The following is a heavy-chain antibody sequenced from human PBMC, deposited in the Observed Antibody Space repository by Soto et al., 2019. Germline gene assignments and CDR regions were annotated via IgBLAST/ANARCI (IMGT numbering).Heavy chain of an antibody. V-gene: IGHV4-4*02. CDR3: ARHSPLYYYYGMDV. J-gene: IGHJ6*02. CDR1: GDAISSNNW. Sequence: PSETLSLTCAVSGDAISSNNWWTWVRQPPGKGPEWIGEIHHSGSTNYNPSLKSRVTISVDTSKNQFSLKLSSVTAADTAVYYCARHSPLYYYYGMDVWGQGTTVT. CDR2: IHHSGST.